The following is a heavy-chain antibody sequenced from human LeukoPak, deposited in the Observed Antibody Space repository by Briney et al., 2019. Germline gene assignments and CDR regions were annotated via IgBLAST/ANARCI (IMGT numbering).Heavy chain of an antibody. CDR2: IKDDGSEI. D-gene: IGHD6-13*01. CDR1: AFTFSDCW. J-gene: IGHJ5*02. Sequence: GGSLRLSCEASAFTFSDCWMSWIRQTPGKGLEWVANIKDDGSEIYYVDSVKGRFTISRDNAKNSLYLQMNSLRAEDTAVYYCARYHSSSREGAWFDPWGQGTLVTVSS. V-gene: IGHV3-7*03. CDR3: ARYHSSSREGAWFDP.